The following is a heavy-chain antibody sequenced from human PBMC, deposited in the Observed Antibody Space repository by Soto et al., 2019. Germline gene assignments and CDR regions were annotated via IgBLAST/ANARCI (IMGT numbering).Heavy chain of an antibody. Sequence: ASVKVSCKASGYTFTSYGLNWVRQAPGQGLEWMGWISAYNVNTNYAQKLQGRVTMTTDTSTSTAYMELRSLRSDDTAVYYCARDPRTNLGYYGSSSCFSLDPWGQGTLVTVSS. J-gene: IGHJ5*02. CDR2: ISAYNVNT. D-gene: IGHD2-2*01. CDR3: ARDPRTNLGYYGSSSCFSLDP. V-gene: IGHV1-18*01. CDR1: GYTFTSYG.